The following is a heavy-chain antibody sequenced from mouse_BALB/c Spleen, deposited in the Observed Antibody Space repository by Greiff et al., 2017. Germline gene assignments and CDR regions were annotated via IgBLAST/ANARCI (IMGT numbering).Heavy chain of an antibody. V-gene: IGHV5-12-2*01. J-gene: IGHJ3*01. CDR3: ARHGAHYGSSSWFAY. Sequence: EVKLMESGGGLVQPGGSLKLSCAASGFTFSSYTMSWVRQTPEKRLEWVAYISNGGGSTYYPDTVKGRFTISRDNAKNTLYLQMSSLKSEDTAMYYCARHGAHYGSSSWFAYWGQGTLVTVSA. CDR2: ISNGGGST. CDR1: GFTFSSYT. D-gene: IGHD1-1*01.